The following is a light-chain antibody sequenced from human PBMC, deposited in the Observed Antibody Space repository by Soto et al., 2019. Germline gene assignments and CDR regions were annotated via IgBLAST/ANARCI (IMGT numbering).Light chain of an antibody. V-gene: IGKV3-11*01. CDR1: QSIGYY. CDR2: DAS. J-gene: IGKJ1*01. CDR3: QQRGNWPPTWT. Sequence: EIVLTQSPATLSLSPGERATLSCRASQSIGYYLAWSQEKPGQAPRRLIYDASIRATGIPARFSGSWSGTDFTLTINGLEPEDSAVYYCQQRGNWPPTWTFGQGTKVQIK.